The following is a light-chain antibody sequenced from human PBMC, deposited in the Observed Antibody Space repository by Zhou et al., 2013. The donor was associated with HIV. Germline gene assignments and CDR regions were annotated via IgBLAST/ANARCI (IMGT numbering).Light chain of an antibody. CDR2: KAS. Sequence: DIQMTQSPSTLSASVGDRVTITCRASQIFSNWLAWYQQRPGKAPKLLISKASSLENGVPLRFSGSKSETEFTLTINSLQPDDFGTYYCQQYNTYPITFGHGTRLEI. CDR3: QQYNTYPIT. J-gene: IGKJ5*01. CDR1: QIFSNW. V-gene: IGKV1-5*03.